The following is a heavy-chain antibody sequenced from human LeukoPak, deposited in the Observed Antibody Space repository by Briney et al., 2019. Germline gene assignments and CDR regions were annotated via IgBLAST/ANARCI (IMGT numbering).Heavy chain of an antibody. D-gene: IGHD1-14*01. V-gene: IGHV4-59*01. Sequence: SETLPLTCTVSGGSISSYYWSWIRQPPGKGLEWIGYIYYSGSTNYNPSLKSRVTISVDTSKNQFSLKLSSVTAADTAVYYCARVDRISYGMDVWGQGTTVTVSS. J-gene: IGHJ6*02. CDR1: GGSISSYY. CDR2: IYYSGST. CDR3: ARVDRISYGMDV.